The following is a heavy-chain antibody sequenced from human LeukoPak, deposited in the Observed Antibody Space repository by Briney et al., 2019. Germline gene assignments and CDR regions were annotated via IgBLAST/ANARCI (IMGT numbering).Heavy chain of an antibody. CDR1: GFTFDDYA. D-gene: IGHD3-22*01. CDR3: TKAYYYDSSGSWAFDI. CDR2: ISWDSGSI. Sequence: GGSLRLSCAASGFTFDDYAMHWVRQAPGKGLEWVSAISWDSGSIGYADSVKGRFTISRDNAKNSLYLQMNSLRVEDMALYYCTKAYYYDSSGSWAFDIWGQGTMVTVSS. V-gene: IGHV3-9*03. J-gene: IGHJ3*02.